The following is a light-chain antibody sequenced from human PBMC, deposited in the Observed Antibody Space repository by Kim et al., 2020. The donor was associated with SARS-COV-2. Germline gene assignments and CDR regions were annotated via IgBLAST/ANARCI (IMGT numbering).Light chain of an antibody. V-gene: IGLV2-14*01. Sequence: QSALTQPASGSGSPGQSITISCTGTSSDVGGYNYVSWYQQHPGKAPKVMIYDVSKRPSGVSNRFSGSKSGNTASLTISGLQAEDEADYYCSSYTSSSTYVFGTGTKVTVL. CDR1: SSDVGGYNY. CDR2: DVS. CDR3: SSYTSSSTYV. J-gene: IGLJ1*01.